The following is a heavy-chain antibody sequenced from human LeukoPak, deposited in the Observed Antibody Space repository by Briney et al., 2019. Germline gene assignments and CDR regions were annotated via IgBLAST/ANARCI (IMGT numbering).Heavy chain of an antibody. CDR3: ARSYSSSWIDY. D-gene: IGHD6-13*01. CDR2: VYYSGNT. Sequence: SETLSLTCTVSGGTISSYYWSWIRQPPGQGLEWIGYVYYSGNTNYNPSLKSRVTMLVDTSKNTSSQNLSSVTAADTAVYYCARSYSSSWIDYWGQGTLVTVSS. V-gene: IGHV4-59*01. CDR1: GGTISSYY. J-gene: IGHJ4*02.